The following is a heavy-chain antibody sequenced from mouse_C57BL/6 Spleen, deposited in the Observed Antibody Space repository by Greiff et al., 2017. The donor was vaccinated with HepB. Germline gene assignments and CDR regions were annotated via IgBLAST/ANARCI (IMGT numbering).Heavy chain of an antibody. Sequence: QVQLQQPGAELVKPGASVKLSCKASGYTFTSYWMHWVKQRPGQGLEWIGMIHPNSGSTNYNEKFKSKATLTVDKSSSTAYMQLSSLTSEDSAVYYCARGGLYYDYDGVWGTGTTVTVSS. CDR1: GYTFTSYW. V-gene: IGHV1-64*01. CDR2: IHPNSGST. D-gene: IGHD2-4*01. CDR3: ARGGLYYDYDGV. J-gene: IGHJ1*03.